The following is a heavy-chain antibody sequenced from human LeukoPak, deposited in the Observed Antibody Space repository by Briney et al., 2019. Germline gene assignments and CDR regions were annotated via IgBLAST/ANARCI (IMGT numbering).Heavy chain of an antibody. CDR1: GYTFTGYY. Sequence: GASVKVSCKTSGYTFTGYYIHWVRQAPGQGLEWMGWTNPDSGGARYAQRFQGRVTMTRETSSKTYYMQLTTLRSDDTAVYYCARPGYCTSASCEGLDYWGQGTLITVSS. D-gene: IGHD2-2*01. CDR2: TNPDSGGA. CDR3: ARPGYCTSASCEGLDY. J-gene: IGHJ4*02. V-gene: IGHV1-2*02.